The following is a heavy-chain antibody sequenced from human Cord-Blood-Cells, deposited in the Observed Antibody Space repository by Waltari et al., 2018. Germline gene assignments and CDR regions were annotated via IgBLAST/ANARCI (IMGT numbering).Heavy chain of an antibody. Sequence: EVQLVESGGGLVKPGGSLRLSCAASGFTFSSYSMNWVRQAPGKGLGWASSISSSSSYIYYADSVKGRFTIARDNAKNSLYLQRNSLRAEDTAVYYCARDLIAAAGDYWGQGTLVTVSS. CDR3: ARDLIAAAGDY. V-gene: IGHV3-21*01. CDR2: ISSSSSYI. J-gene: IGHJ4*02. CDR1: GFTFSSYS. D-gene: IGHD6-13*01.